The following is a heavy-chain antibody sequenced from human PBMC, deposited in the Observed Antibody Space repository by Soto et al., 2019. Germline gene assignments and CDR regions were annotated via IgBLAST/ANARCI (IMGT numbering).Heavy chain of an antibody. D-gene: IGHD6-13*01. CDR2: IKQDGSEK. Sequence: GGSLRLSCAASGLTFSSFWMNWVRQAPGKGLEWVGNIKQDGSEKYYVDSVRGRFTISRDNAKNSLYLQMDSLRVEDTAVYYCARDVAAAGALDSWGQGTLVTVSS. CDR3: ARDVAAAGALDS. J-gene: IGHJ4*02. CDR1: GLTFSSFW. V-gene: IGHV3-7*01.